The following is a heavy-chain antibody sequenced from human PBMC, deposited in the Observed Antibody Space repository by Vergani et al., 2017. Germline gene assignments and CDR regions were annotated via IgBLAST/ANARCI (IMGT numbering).Heavy chain of an antibody. J-gene: IGHJ5*02. CDR2: FHYSENT. D-gene: IGHD6-19*01. Sequence: QVQLQESGPGLVKSSETLSLTCSVSFDSIRNLYCNWIRQPPGKGLEWIGSFHYSENTNYNPSLKTRVTISVDTSTNQFSLTLTSVTAADTAVYYFASDTHSGQRADRWGQGILVTVTS. CDR1: FDSIRNLY. V-gene: IGHV4-59*11. CDR3: ASDTHSGQRADR.